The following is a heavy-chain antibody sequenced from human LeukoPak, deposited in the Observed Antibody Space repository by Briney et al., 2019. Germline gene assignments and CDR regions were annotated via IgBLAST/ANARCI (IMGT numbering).Heavy chain of an antibody. CDR2: IIPIFGTA. CDR1: GGTFSSYA. D-gene: IGHD2-21*02. Sequence: GASVKVSCKASGGTFSSYAISWVRQAPGQGLEWMGGIIPIFGTANYAQKFQGRVTITTDESTSTAYMELSSLRSEDTAVYYCARAPYCGGDRYRHFDYWGQGTLVTVSS. CDR3: ARAPYCGGDRYRHFDY. V-gene: IGHV1-69*05. J-gene: IGHJ4*02.